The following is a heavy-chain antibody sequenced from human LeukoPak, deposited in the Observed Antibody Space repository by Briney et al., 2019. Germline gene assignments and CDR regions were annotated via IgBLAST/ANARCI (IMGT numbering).Heavy chain of an antibody. CDR1: DYIFTSYG. CDR3: ARGVAYCSGGSCYSAVIAPFDY. J-gene: IGHJ4*02. D-gene: IGHD2-15*01. V-gene: IGHV1-69*13. CDR2: IIPIFGTA. Sequence: SVKVSCKASDYIFTSYGISWVRQAPGQGLEWMGGIIPIFGTANYAQKFQGRVTITADESTSTAYMELSSLRSEDTAVYYCARGVAYCSGGSCYSAVIAPFDYWGQGTLVTVSS.